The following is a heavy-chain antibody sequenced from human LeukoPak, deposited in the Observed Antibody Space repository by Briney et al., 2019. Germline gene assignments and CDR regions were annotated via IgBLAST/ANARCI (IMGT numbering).Heavy chain of an antibody. Sequence: KPSETLSLTCTVSGDSISSNTYFWGWIRQPPGKGLEWIGSIYYSGRTYYNPSLESRVTISVDTSKNQFSLKLSSVTAADTAVYSCARHTGGWYTFDYWGQGTLVTVSS. CDR2: IYYSGRT. D-gene: IGHD6-19*01. J-gene: IGHJ4*02. CDR1: GDSISSNTYF. V-gene: IGHV4-39*01. CDR3: ARHTGGWYTFDY.